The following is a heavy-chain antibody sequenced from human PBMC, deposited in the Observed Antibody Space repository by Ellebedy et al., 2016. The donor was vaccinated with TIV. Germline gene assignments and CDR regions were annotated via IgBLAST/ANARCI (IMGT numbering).Heavy chain of an antibody. CDR3: ARDYTIFGVVSHYYYGMDV. CDR1: GGSISSYY. Sequence: SETLSLTXTVSGGSISSYYWSWIRQPPGKGLEWIGYIYYSGSTNYNPSLKSRVTISVDTSKNQFSLKLSSVTAADTAVYYCARDYTIFGVVSHYYYGMDVWGQGTTVTASS. V-gene: IGHV4-59*01. D-gene: IGHD3-3*01. CDR2: IYYSGST. J-gene: IGHJ6*02.